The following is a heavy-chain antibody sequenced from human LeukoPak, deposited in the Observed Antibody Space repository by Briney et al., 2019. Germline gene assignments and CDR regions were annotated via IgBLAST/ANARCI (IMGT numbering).Heavy chain of an antibody. CDR1: GFSFDDHP. V-gene: IGHV3-43*02. CDR2: VSGDGVTT. Sequence: GGSLRLSSAAAGFSFDDHPMHWVRQAPGKGLEWVSLVSGDGVTTYYADSVKGRVTLSRDNSKNALYLQMNSLRTEDTALYYCAKKSGAAGNFDYWGHGTLVTVSS. D-gene: IGHD6-13*01. J-gene: IGHJ4*01. CDR3: AKKSGAAGNFDY.